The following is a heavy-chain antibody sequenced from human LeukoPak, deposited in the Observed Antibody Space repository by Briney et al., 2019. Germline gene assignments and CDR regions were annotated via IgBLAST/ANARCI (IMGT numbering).Heavy chain of an antibody. CDR3: ARDPHSLDY. CDR2: IRSSSSPI. V-gene: IGHV3-48*02. Sequence: GGSLRLSCAASGSTFSSYSMNWVRQAPGKGLEWIAYIRSSSSPIYYADSVKGRFTISRDNAKNLLYLQMNSLRDDDTAVYYCARDPHSLDYWGQGTLVTVSS. CDR1: GSTFSSYS. J-gene: IGHJ4*02. D-gene: IGHD5-18*01.